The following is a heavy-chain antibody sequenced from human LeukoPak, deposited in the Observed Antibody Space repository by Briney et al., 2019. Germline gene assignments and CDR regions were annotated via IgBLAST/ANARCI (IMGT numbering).Heavy chain of an antibody. CDR3: ASPNCSGGSCYVDY. D-gene: IGHD2-15*01. Sequence: PSETLSLTCTVSGGSISSGGYYWGWIRQHPGKGLEWIGYIYYSGSTYYNPSLKSRVTISVDTSKNQFSLKLSSVTAVDTAVYYCASPNCSGGSCYVDYWGQGTLVTVSS. J-gene: IGHJ4*02. V-gene: IGHV4-31*03. CDR1: GGSISSGGYY. CDR2: IYYSGST.